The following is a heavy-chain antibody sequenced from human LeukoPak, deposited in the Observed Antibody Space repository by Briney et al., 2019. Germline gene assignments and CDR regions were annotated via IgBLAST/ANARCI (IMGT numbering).Heavy chain of an antibody. CDR2: IYHTGST. CDR3: ARGPHTGVNYYDSSGYYY. D-gene: IGHD3-22*01. CDR1: GGSISSGDYY. Sequence: SHTLSLTRTVSGGSISSGDYYWRWIRQPPGKGVEWIGYIYHTGSTYYNSSLESRVTISLDTSKNQFSLKLSSVTAADTAVYYCARGPHTGVNYYDSSGYYYWGQGTLVTVSS. J-gene: IGHJ4*02. V-gene: IGHV4-30-4*01.